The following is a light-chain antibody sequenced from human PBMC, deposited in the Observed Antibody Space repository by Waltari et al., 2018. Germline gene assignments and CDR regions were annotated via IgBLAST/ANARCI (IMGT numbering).Light chain of an antibody. CDR1: QGISSY. V-gene: IGKV1-8*01. Sequence: AIRITQSPSSLSASTGARVTITCRASQGISSYLAWYQQKPGKAPKVLNYAASTLQSGVPSRFSGSGSGTDFTLTISCLQSEDFAIYYCQQYYSNPATFGQGTKVEIK. CDR3: QQYYSNPAT. J-gene: IGKJ1*01. CDR2: AAS.